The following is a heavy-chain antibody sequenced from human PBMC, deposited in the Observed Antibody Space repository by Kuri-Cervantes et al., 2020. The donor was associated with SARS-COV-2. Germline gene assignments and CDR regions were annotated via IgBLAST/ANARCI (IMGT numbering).Heavy chain of an antibody. D-gene: IGHD6-19*01. Sequence: ASVKVSCKASGYTFTSYGISWVRQAPGQGLEWMGWISAYNGNTNYAQKLQGRVTMTTDTSTSTAYMELRSLRSDDTAVYYCARNAGQWLDDNWFDPWGQGTLVTVSS. CDR1: GYTFTSYG. CDR3: ARNAGQWLDDNWFDP. V-gene: IGHV1-18*01. J-gene: IGHJ5*02. CDR2: ISAYNGNT.